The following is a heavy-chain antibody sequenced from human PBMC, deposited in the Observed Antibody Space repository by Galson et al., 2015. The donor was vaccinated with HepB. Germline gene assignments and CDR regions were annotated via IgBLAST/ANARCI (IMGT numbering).Heavy chain of an antibody. D-gene: IGHD3-3*01. CDR2: IYYSGST. J-gene: IGHJ3*02. V-gene: IGHV4-59*01. Sequence: TLSLTCTVSGGSISSYYWSWIRQPPGKGLEWIGYIYYSGSTNYNPSLKSRVTISVDTSKNQFSLKLSSVTAADTAVYYCARRFLEWFAPDDAFDIWGQGTMVTVSS. CDR1: GGSISSYY. CDR3: ARRFLEWFAPDDAFDI.